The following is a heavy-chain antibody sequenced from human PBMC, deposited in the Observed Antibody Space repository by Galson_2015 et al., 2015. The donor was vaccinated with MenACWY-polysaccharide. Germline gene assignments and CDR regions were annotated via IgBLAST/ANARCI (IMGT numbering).Heavy chain of an antibody. D-gene: IGHD3-10*01. J-gene: IGHJ6*02. Sequence: SLRLSCAASGFTVSSNYMSWVRQAPGKGLEWVSVIYSGGSTYYADSVKGRFTISRDNSKNTLYLQMNSLRAEDTAVYYCAVMVRDYYYYYGMDVWGQGTTVTVSS. V-gene: IGHV3-66*02. CDR1: GFTVSSNY. CDR2: IYSGGST. CDR3: AVMVRDYYYYYGMDV.